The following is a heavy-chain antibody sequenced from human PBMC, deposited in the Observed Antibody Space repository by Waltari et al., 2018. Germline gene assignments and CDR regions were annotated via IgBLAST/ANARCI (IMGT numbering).Heavy chain of an antibody. V-gene: IGHV1-69*02. CDR2: IIPSLCIA. CDR1: GGTFSSYT. J-gene: IGHJ3*02. CDR3: ARAPYSSIKQSGAVDI. Sequence: QVQLVQSGAEVKKPGSSVKVSCKASGGTFSSYTISWVRQAPGQGLEWMGRIIPSLCIANEAQKFQGRVTMTAEKATSTAYMELSSLRSEDTDVYYCARAPYSSIKQSGAVDIWGKGTMVTVSS. D-gene: IGHD6-13*01.